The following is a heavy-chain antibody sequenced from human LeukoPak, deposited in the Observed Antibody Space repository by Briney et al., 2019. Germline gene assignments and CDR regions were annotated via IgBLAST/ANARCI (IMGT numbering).Heavy chain of an antibody. CDR1: GGTFSSYA. CDR2: IIPILGIA. J-gene: IGHJ4*02. CDR3: ARDRPVDTAMDDFDY. V-gene: IGHV1-69*04. Sequence: ASVKVSCKASGGTFSSYAISWVRQAPGQGLEWMGRIIPILGIANYAQKFQGRVTITADKSTSTAYMELSSLRSEDMTVYYCARDRPVDTAMDDFDYWGQGTLVTVSS. D-gene: IGHD5-18*01.